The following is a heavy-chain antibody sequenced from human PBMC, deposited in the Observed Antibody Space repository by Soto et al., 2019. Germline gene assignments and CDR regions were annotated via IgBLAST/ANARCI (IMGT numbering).Heavy chain of an antibody. J-gene: IGHJ5*02. CDR1: GDSISSNNNY. CDR2: ISYSGTT. V-gene: IGHV4-30-4*01. D-gene: IGHD5-18*01. Sequence: PSETLSLTCPVSGDSISSNNNYWSWIRQPPGEGLEWIGFISYSGTTSYSPSLKSRVAISLDTSKNQFSLSLSSVTAADTAVYYCARGRGYSYGLDPWGQGTLVTVSS. CDR3: ARGRGYSYGLDP.